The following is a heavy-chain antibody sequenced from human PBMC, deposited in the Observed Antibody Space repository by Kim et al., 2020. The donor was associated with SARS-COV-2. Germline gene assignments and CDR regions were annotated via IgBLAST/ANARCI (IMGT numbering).Heavy chain of an antibody. CDR1: GGSISSGGYY. CDR3: ARGPYCSGGSCYSGNWFDP. V-gene: IGHV4-31*03. J-gene: IGHJ5*02. CDR2: IYYSGST. D-gene: IGHD2-15*01. Sequence: SETLSLTCTVSGGSISSGGYYWSWIRQHPGKGLEWIGYIYYSGSTYYNPSLKSRVTISVDTSKNQFSLKLSSVTAADTAVYYCARGPYCSGGSCYSGNWFDPWGQGTLVTVSS.